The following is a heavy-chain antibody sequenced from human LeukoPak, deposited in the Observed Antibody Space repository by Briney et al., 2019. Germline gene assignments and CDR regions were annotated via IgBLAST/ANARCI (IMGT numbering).Heavy chain of an antibody. CDR2: VYYSGTT. V-gene: IGHV4-59*01. CDR3: ARDASGWYEHYFDY. Sequence: SSETLSLTCTVSGGSISGYYWSWIRQPPGKGLEWIGYVYYSGTTNYNPSLKSRVTISLDTSKNQFSLTLSSVTPADTAVYYCARDASGWYEHYFDYWGQGKLVTVSS. CDR1: GGSISGYY. D-gene: IGHD6-19*01. J-gene: IGHJ4*02.